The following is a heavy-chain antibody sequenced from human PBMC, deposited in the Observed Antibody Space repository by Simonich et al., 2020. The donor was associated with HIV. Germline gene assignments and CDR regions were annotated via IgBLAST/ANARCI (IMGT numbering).Heavy chain of an antibody. CDR3: VRESLGLDY. J-gene: IGHJ4*02. V-gene: IGHV3-48*03. Sequence: EVQLVESGGGLVQPGGSLRLSCAASGFTFSGYEMNWFRQAPVKGLAWISYISSSCLTIHYPDSVKGRFTISRDNTKNSLYLQMNSLRVEDTAVYFCVRESLGLDYWGQGTLVTVSS. CDR1: GFTFSGYE. CDR2: ISSSCLTI.